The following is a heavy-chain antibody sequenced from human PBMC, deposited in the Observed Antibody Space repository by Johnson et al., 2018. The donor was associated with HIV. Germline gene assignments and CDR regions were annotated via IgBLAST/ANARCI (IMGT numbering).Heavy chain of an antibody. CDR2: IYSGDST. CDR1: GLTVSTND. V-gene: IGHV3-66*01. J-gene: IGHJ3*01. Sequence: QLVEPGGGLVKPGGSLRLSCAASGLTVSTNDINWVRQAPGKGLEWVAIIYSGDSTYYADSVKGRFTISRDNAMKSLFLQINSLRAEDTAVYYCARNRPVSYGYRGAFDFWGQGTMVTVSS. D-gene: IGHD5-18*01. CDR3: ARNRPVSYGYRGAFDF.